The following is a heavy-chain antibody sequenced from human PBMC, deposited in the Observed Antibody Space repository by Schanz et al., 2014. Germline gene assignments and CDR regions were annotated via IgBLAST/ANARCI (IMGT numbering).Heavy chain of an antibody. J-gene: IGHJ2*01. V-gene: IGHV3-11*03. CDR2: INTGSNYI. Sequence: VQLLESGGGLVQPGGSLRLSCTASGFTFSDYWMSWVRQAPGKGLEWISFINTGSNYINYADSVKGRFTISRDNTKNSLFLQLNSLRADDTAVYYCARNRGSGGQNWYFDLWGRGTLVTVSS. D-gene: IGHD1-26*01. CDR3: ARNRGSGGQNWYFDL. CDR1: GFTFSDYW.